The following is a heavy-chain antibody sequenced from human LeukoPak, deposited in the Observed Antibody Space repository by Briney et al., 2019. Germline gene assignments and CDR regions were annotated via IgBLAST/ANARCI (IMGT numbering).Heavy chain of an antibody. J-gene: IGHJ5*02. Sequence: GESLKISCKGSGYSINNYWIAWVRQMPGKGMEWMGIIYPADSDIRYSPSFQGQVTISADKSISTAYLQWNSLKASDTAMYYCARQEYCSGASCYTWFDPWGQGTLVTVSS. V-gene: IGHV5-51*01. D-gene: IGHD2-15*01. CDR3: ARQEYCSGASCYTWFDP. CDR2: IYPADSDI. CDR1: GYSINNYW.